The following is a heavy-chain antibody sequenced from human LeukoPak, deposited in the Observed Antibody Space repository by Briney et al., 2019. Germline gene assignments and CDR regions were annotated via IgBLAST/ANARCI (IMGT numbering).Heavy chain of an antibody. CDR3: ARERGDFRFVDI. J-gene: IGHJ3*02. CDR2: IDDSGST. V-gene: IGHV4-59*01. D-gene: IGHD3-16*01. CDR1: GGSISSYY. Sequence: SETLSLTCTVSGGSISSYYWSWTRQPPGKGLEWIGYIDDSGSTNYNPYLKSRVTISVDTSKNQFSLKLSSVTAADTAVYYCARERGDFRFVDIWGQGTMVIVSS.